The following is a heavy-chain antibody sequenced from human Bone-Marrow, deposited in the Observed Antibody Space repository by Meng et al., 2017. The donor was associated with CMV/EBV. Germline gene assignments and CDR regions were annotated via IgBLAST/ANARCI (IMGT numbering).Heavy chain of an antibody. CDR2: IYPGDSNT. CDR1: GYSFTNYW. J-gene: IGHJ4*02. D-gene: IGHD3-22*01. CDR3: ARHGNYFDRSPLRA. Sequence: GESLKISCKGSGYSFTNYWIAWVRQMPGKGLEWMGIIYPGDSNTRYSPSFQGQVTISADKSITTAYLQWSSLKASDTAMYYCARHGNYFDRSPLRAWGQGTLVTVSS. V-gene: IGHV5-51*01.